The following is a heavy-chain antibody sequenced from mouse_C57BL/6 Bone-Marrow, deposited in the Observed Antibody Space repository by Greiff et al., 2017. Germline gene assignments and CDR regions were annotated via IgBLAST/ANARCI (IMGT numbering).Heavy chain of an antibody. J-gene: IGHJ3*01. CDR3: ARSCSFLGFAY. V-gene: IGHV1-69*01. CDR1: GYTFTSYW. Sequence: QVQLKQPGAELVMPGASVKLSCKASGYTFTSYWMHWVKQRPGQGLEWIGEFDPSDSYTNYNQKFKGKSTLTVDKSSSTAYMQLSSLTSEDSAVYYCARSCSFLGFAYWGQGTLVTVSA. CDR2: FDPSDSYT.